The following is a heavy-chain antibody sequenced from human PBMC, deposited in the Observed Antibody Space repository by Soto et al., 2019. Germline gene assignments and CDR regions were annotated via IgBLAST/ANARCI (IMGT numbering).Heavy chain of an antibody. J-gene: IGHJ6*02. Sequence: GESLKISCKGSGYSFTSYWIGWVRQMPGKGLEWMGIIYPGDSDTRYSPSFQGQVTISADKSISTAYLQWSSLKASDTAMYYCARHSPSNGFGDYSSSYGLDVWGQGTTVTVSS. CDR3: ARHSPSNGFGDYSSSYGLDV. D-gene: IGHD3-3*01. CDR2: IYPGDSDT. V-gene: IGHV5-51*01. CDR1: GYSFTSYW.